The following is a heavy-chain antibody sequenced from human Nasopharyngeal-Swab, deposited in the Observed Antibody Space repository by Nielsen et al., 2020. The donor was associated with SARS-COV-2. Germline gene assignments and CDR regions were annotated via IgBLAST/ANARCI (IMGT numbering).Heavy chain of an antibody. D-gene: IGHD1-26*01. CDR3: ARGDGRTVWRSYSFDS. J-gene: IGHJ4*02. V-gene: IGHV4-34*01. CDR1: GGSFSGYY. Sequence: SEPLSLTCAVYGGSFSGYYWSWIRQPPGKGLEWIGEINQRGSTNYYPSLKSRVTMSVDTSKNQFSLRLNSVTAADTAVYFCARGDGRTVWRSYSFDSWGQGTLVTVSS. CDR2: INQRGST.